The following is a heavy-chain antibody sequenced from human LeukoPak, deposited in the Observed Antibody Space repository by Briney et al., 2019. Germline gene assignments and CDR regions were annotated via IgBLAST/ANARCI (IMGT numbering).Heavy chain of an antibody. CDR1: SSGGYY. Sequence: SSGGYYWSWIRQHPGKGLEWVSGISWNSGSIGYADSVKGRFTISRDNAKNSLYLQMNSLRAEDTALYYCAKGYSSGWRELDYWGQGTLVTVSS. D-gene: IGHD6-19*01. J-gene: IGHJ4*02. CDR3: AKGYSSGWRELDY. V-gene: IGHV3-9*01. CDR2: ISWNSGSI.